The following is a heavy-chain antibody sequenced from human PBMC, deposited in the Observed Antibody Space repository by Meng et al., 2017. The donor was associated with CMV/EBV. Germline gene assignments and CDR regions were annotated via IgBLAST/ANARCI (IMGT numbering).Heavy chain of an antibody. V-gene: IGHV3-21*01. CDR1: GFTFSSYG. J-gene: IGHJ4*02. CDR3: ARGRLGSYSSVDY. Sequence: ETLSLTCAASGFTFSSYGMHWVRQAPGKGLEWVSSISSSSSYIYYADSVKGRFTISRDNAKNSLYLQMNSLRAEDTAVYYCARGRLGSYSSVDYWGQGTLVTVSS. CDR2: ISSSSSYI. D-gene: IGHD1-26*01.